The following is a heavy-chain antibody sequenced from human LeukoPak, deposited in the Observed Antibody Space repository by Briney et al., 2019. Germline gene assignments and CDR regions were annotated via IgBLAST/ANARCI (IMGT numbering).Heavy chain of an antibody. J-gene: IGHJ6*03. Sequence: ASVKVSCKASGYTFTSYDINEVRQATGQGLEWMGWMNPNSGNTGYAQKFQGRVTITRNTSISTAYMELSSLRSEDTAVYYCARGRGGYDFHYYYMDVWGKGTTVTVSS. CDR1: GYTFTSYD. D-gene: IGHD5-12*01. CDR2: MNPNSGNT. CDR3: ARGRGGYDFHYYYMDV. V-gene: IGHV1-8*03.